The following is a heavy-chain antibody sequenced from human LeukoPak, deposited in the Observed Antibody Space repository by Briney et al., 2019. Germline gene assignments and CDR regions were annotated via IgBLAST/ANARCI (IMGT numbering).Heavy chain of an antibody. J-gene: IGHJ4*01. CDR1: GFTFDDYA. CDR2: ISGDGGST. CDR3: AKGQYYDILTGYFDY. Sequence: GGSLRLSCAASGFTFDDYAMHWVRQAPGKGLEWVSIISGDGGSTYYADSVKGRFTISRDNSKNSLYLQMNSLRTGDTALYYCAKGQYYDILTGYFDYWGQGTLVTVSS. D-gene: IGHD3-9*01. V-gene: IGHV3-43*02.